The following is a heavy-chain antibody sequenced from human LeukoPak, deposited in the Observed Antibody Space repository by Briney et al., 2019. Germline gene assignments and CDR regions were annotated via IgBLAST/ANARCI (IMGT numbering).Heavy chain of an antibody. Sequence: SETLSLTCTVSGGSFSNYFRGWFRQPPGRGLEWIGYVHNSGSTTYIPSLKSRGTIVLDTSRNQFSLRLSSVTAADTAVYYCTQGAGWLIDYWGQGILVSVSS. CDR2: VHNSGST. CDR3: TQGAGWLIDY. J-gene: IGHJ4*02. V-gene: IGHV4-59*03. D-gene: IGHD3-16*01. CDR1: GGSFSNYF.